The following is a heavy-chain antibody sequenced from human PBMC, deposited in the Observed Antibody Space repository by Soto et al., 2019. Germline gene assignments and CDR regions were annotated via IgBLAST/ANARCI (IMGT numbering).Heavy chain of an antibody. V-gene: IGHV3-30-3*01. CDR1: GFTFSNYA. Sequence: QVQLVESGGGVVQPGRSLRLSCAASGFTFSNYAMHWVRQAPGKGLEWVAVISYDGNNKFYADSVRGRFTISRDTSKNPLFLPMDSLTTEDTAVYYCAREGAALAAYFDYWGQGTLVAVSS. CDR2: ISYDGNNK. CDR3: AREGAALAAYFDY. D-gene: IGHD6-19*01. J-gene: IGHJ4*02.